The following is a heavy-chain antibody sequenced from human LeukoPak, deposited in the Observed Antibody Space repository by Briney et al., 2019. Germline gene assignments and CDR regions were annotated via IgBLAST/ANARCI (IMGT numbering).Heavy chain of an antibody. J-gene: IGHJ4*02. CDR2: ISSSSSYI. V-gene: IGHV3-21*01. CDR3: ASDRQWLVRGENY. CDR1: GFTFSSYS. Sequence: GGSLRLSCAASGFTFSSYSMNWVRQAPGKGLEWVSSISSSSSYIYYADSVKGRFTISRDNAKNSLYLQMNSLRAEDTAVYYCASDRQWLVRGENYWGQGTLVPVSS. D-gene: IGHD6-19*01.